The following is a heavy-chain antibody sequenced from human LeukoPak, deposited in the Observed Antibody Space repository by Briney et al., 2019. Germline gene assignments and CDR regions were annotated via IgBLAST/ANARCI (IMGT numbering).Heavy chain of an antibody. CDR2: IWSEGNNR. J-gene: IGHJ6*03. D-gene: IGHD2-8*02. Sequence: PGRSLRLSCAASGFTFRNYGMHWVRQATGKGLEWVSFIWSEGNNRFYADSVKGRFTISRDNSKNMLYLQMDTLRDEDTALYYCAKDPGASVSGFHMDVWGKGTTVIVSS. V-gene: IGHV3-30*02. CDR1: GFTFRNYG. CDR3: AKDPGASVSGFHMDV.